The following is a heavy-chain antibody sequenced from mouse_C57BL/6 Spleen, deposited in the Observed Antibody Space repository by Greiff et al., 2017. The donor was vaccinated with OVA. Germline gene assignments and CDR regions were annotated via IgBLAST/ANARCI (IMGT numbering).Heavy chain of an antibody. J-gene: IGHJ3*01. D-gene: IGHD4-1*01. CDR2: INPNNGGT. CDR3: AREGLGRAWFAY. CDR1: GYTFTDYN. Sequence: EVQLQESGPELVKPGASVKIPCKASGYTFTDYNMDWVKQSHGKSLEWIGDINPNNGGTIYNQKFKGKATLTVDKSSSTAYMELRSLTSEDTPVYYCAREGLGRAWFAYWGQGTLVTVSA. V-gene: IGHV1-18*01.